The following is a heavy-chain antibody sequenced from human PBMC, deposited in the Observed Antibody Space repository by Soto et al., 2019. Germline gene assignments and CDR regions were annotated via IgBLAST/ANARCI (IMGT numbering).Heavy chain of an antibody. CDR1: GLTFRSYW. CDR2: INTDGSVA. D-gene: IGHD2-21*01. CDR3: VRDMQLWRLDS. J-gene: IGHJ4*02. V-gene: IGHV3-74*03. Sequence: EVQLVEYGGGLVQPGESLRLSCAASGLTFRSYWMHWVRQAPGKGLVWVSRINTDGSVAMYVDAVKGRFTISRDNAKNSLYLHMNRLRAEDTAVYYCVRDMQLWRLDSGGQGTLVTVSA.